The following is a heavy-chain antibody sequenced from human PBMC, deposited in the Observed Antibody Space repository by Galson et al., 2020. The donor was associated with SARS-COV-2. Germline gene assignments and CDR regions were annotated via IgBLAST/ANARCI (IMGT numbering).Heavy chain of an antibody. J-gene: IGHJ4*02. D-gene: IGHD3-9*01. V-gene: IGHV2-70*01. Sequence: SGPTLVQPTQTLTLTCTFSGFSLSTSGMCVSWIRQPPGKALEWLALIDWDDDKYYSTSLKTRLTISKDTSKNQVVLTMTNMDPVDTATYYCERIQLHYDIVTGYYRPFYYFDYWGQGTLVTVSS. CDR1: GFSLSTSGMC. CDR2: IDWDDDK. CDR3: ERIQLHYDIVTGYYRPFYYFDY.